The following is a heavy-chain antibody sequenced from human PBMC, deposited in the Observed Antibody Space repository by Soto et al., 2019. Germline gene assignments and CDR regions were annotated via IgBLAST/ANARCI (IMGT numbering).Heavy chain of an antibody. Sequence: GGSLRLSCEASGFAFSTYGMHWVRQAPGKGLEWVAVIWYDGSVAYYVDSVKGRFTVSRDNSKNTLYLQMNSLRVEDTAVYYCARDGNSGTGDLWGRGTMVTVSS. CDR1: GFAFSTYG. V-gene: IGHV3-33*01. D-gene: IGHD5-12*01. J-gene: IGHJ3*01. CDR3: ARDGNSGTGDL. CDR2: IWYDGSVA.